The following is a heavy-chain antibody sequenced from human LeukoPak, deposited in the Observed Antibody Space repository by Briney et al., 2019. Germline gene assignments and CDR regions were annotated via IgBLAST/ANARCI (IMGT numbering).Heavy chain of an antibody. CDR2: ISYDGSNK. CDR1: GFTFSSYG. CDR3: AKDGNIVVVVAVPWYFDY. Sequence: GRSLRLSCAASGFTFSSYGMHWVRQAPGKGLEWVAVISYDGSNKYYADSVKGRFTISRDNPKNTLYLQMNSLRAEDTAVYYCAKDGNIVVVVAVPWYFDYWGQGTLVTVSS. J-gene: IGHJ4*02. D-gene: IGHD2-15*01. V-gene: IGHV3-30*18.